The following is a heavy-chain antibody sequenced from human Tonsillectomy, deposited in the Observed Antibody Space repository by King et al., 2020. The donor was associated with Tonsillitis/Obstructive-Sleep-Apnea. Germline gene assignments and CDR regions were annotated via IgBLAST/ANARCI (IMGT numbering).Heavy chain of an antibody. Sequence: VQLVESGGGVVQPGRSLRLSCAASGFIFSAFGMHWVRQAPGKGLEWVAGLSYDATNEDYADSVKGRFTISRDNSKNTLFLHMNSLRLEDTAVYHCAKVQSGGFYSKYYFDYWGQGILVTVSS. CDR2: LSYDATNE. CDR1: GFIFSAFG. V-gene: IGHV3-30*18. CDR3: AKVQSGGFYSKYYFDY. J-gene: IGHJ4*02. D-gene: IGHD3-22*01.